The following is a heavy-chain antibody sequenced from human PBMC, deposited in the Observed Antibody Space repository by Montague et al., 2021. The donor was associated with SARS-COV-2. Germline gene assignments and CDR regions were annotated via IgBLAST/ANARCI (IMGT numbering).Heavy chain of an antibody. V-gene: IGHV4-39*01. D-gene: IGHD4/OR15-4a*01. CDR2: IYYSGGT. CDR1: GGSISSSSYF. Sequence: SETLSLTCSVSGGSISSSSYFWGWTRQPPGKGLEWIGSIYYSGGTYSNSSLKSRVTISVDTPKNQFSLKLSSVTAADTAVYYCARHLNYRDYGGDDYWGQGTLVTVSS. CDR3: ARHLNYRDYGGDDY. J-gene: IGHJ4*02.